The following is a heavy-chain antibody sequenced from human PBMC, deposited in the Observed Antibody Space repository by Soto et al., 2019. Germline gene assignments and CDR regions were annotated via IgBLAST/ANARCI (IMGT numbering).Heavy chain of an antibody. CDR1: GYSISNGSY. CDR2: IYHGGTT. D-gene: IGHD6-19*01. Sequence: PSEPLSLTCTVSGYSISNGSYWAWIRQPPGTGPEWIASIYHGGTTFYNPSLKSRITITVDTSNNQFSLKLTSVTAADTAVYYCARVHVMVVAGSTFDYWGHGTLVTVSS. J-gene: IGHJ4*01. V-gene: IGHV4-38-2*02. CDR3: ARVHVMVVAGSTFDY.